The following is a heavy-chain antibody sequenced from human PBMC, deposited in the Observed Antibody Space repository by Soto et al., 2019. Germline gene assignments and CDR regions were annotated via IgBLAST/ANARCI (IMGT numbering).Heavy chain of an antibody. CDR1: GYTFTSYG. J-gene: IGHJ4*02. D-gene: IGHD3-22*01. CDR2: ISSYNGNT. Sequence: QVQLVQSGAEVKKPGASVKVSCKASGYTFTSYGISWVRQAPGQGLEWMGWISSYNGNTNYAQKLQGRVTMTTDTSPSTAYMELRSLRSDDTAVYYCARGPLGYYYDSSGYSVEYWGQGTLVTVSS. V-gene: IGHV1-18*01. CDR3: ARGPLGYYYDSSGYSVEY.